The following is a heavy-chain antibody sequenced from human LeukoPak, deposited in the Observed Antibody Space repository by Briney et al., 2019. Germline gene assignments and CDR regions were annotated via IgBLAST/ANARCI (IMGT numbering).Heavy chain of an antibody. CDR3: ARGPSSGWHKAGY. V-gene: IGHV1-18*01. Sequence: ASVKVSCKASGYTFTSYSINWVRQAPGQGLEWMGWISSYNGNTNYAQKLQGRVTMTTDTSTSTAHMELRSLRSDDTAVYYCARGPSSGWHKAGYWGQGTLVTVSS. J-gene: IGHJ4*02. CDR1: GYTFTSYS. D-gene: IGHD6-19*01. CDR2: ISSYNGNT.